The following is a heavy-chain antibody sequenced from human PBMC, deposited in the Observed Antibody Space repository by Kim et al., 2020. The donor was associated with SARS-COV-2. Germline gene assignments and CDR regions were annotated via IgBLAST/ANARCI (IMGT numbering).Heavy chain of an antibody. J-gene: IGHJ4*02. D-gene: IGHD3-9*01. V-gene: IGHV3-30*07. Sequence: VKCRFTISRDNSKTTLYLQMNSLRAEDTAVYYCARDPSGDYDILTHVPCYWGQGTLVTVSS. CDR3: ARDPSGDYDILTHVPCY.